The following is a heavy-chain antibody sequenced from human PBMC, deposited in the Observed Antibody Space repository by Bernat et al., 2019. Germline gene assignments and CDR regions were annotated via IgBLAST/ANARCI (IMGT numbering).Heavy chain of an antibody. CDR1: GFTFRNYG. D-gene: IGHD1-26*01. J-gene: IGHJ4*02. CDR2: TRYDGDNK. Sequence: QVQLVESGGGVVQPGGSLRLSCAASGFTFRNYGMHWVRQTPTKGLEWVAFTRYDGDNKYYLDSVKGRFTISRDNSKNTLYLQMNSLRTEDTAVYYCARVLRGAREFDYWGQGTLVTVSS. V-gene: IGHV3-30*02. CDR3: ARVLRGAREFDY.